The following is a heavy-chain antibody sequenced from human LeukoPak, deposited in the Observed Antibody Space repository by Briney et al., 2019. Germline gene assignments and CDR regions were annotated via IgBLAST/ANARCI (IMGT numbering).Heavy chain of an antibody. CDR2: INQAGSEK. D-gene: IGHD3-10*01. CDR3: VRSLERFGTRDY. Sequence: GGSLRLSCAASVFIFGAYWMTWVRQAPGKGLEWVANINQAGSEKYYMDSVKGRFTISRDNAKKSLFLQMNSLTAEDTGLYYCVRSLERFGTRDYWGQGTLVTVSS. J-gene: IGHJ4*02. V-gene: IGHV3-7*01. CDR1: VFIFGAYW.